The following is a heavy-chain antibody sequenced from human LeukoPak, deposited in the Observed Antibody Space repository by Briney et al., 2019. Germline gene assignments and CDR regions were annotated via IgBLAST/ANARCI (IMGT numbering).Heavy chain of an antibody. CDR3: ARERKGYRPPDSSGQYYFDY. V-gene: IGHV4-34*01. D-gene: IGHD3-22*01. J-gene: IGHJ4*02. Sequence: SETLSLTCAVYGGSFSGYYWTWIRQPPGKGLEWIGEINHSGSTNYNPPLKSRVTISVDTSKNQFSLKLSSVTAADTAVYYCARERKGYRPPDSSGQYYFDYWGQGTLVTVSS. CDR1: GGSFSGYY. CDR2: INHSGST.